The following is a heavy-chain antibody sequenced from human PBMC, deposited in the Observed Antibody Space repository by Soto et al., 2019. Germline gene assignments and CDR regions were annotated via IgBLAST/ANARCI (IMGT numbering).Heavy chain of an antibody. CDR2: INHSGST. CDR1: GGSFSGYY. J-gene: IGHJ6*03. V-gene: IGHV4-34*01. CDR3: ARAEQGALPHYYYYYMDV. Sequence: ETLSLTCAVYGGSFSGYYWSWIRQPPGKGLEWIGEINHSGSTNYNPSLKSRVTISVDTSKNQFSLKLSSVTAADTAVYYCARAEQGALPHYYYYYMDVWGKGTTVNVSS. D-gene: IGHD3-16*02.